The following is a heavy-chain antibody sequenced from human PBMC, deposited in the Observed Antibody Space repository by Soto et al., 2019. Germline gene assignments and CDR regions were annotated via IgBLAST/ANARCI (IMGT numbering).Heavy chain of an antibody. CDR2: ISAYNGNT. J-gene: IGHJ3*02. D-gene: IGHD6-19*01. CDR1: GYTFTSYG. Sequence: ASVKVSCKASGYTFTSYGISWVRQAPGQGLEWMGWISAYNGNTDYAQKLQGRVTMTTDTSTSTAYMELRSLRSDDTAAYYCARDSGLAVAGYAFDIWGQGTMVTVSS. V-gene: IGHV1-18*04. CDR3: ARDSGLAVAGYAFDI.